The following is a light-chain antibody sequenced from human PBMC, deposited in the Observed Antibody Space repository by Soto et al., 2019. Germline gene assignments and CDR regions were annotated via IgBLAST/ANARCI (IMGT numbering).Light chain of an antibody. CDR3: QQYKDSMWT. V-gene: IGKV1-5*01. CDR2: DVS. Sequence: DIQMTQSPSTLSGSVGDRVTITCRASQTISSWLAWYQQKPGKAPKLLISDVSSLERGVPSRFSGSGSGTEFTLTISGLQPDDFATYYCQQYKDSMWTFGQGTKVDIK. J-gene: IGKJ1*01. CDR1: QTISSW.